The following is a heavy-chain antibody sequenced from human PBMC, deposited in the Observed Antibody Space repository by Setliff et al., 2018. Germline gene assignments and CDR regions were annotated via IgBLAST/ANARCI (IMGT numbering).Heavy chain of an antibody. Sequence: LSLTCTVSGGSISPYYWSWIRQPPGKGLEWIGSIYHSGSTYYNPSLKSRVTISVDTSKNQFSLKLSSATAADTAVYYCARRLSGLRGFGYWGQGTLVTVSS. CDR2: IYHSGST. J-gene: IGHJ4*02. D-gene: IGHD5-12*01. V-gene: IGHV4-38-2*02. CDR3: ARRLSGLRGFGY. CDR1: GGSISPYY.